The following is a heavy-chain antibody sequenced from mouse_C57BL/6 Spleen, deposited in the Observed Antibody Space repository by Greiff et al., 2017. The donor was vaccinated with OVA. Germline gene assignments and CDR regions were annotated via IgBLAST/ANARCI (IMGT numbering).Heavy chain of an antibody. J-gene: IGHJ4*01. CDR2: INPSNGGT. Sequence: QVQLQQPGTELVKPGASVKLSCKASGYTFTSYWMHWVKQRPGQGLEWIGNINPSNGGTNYNEKFKSKATLTVDKSSSTAYMQLSSLTSEDSAVYNCARVDNYFYYAMDYWGQGTSVTVSS. CDR1: GYTFTSYW. D-gene: IGHD1-3*01. V-gene: IGHV1-53*01. CDR3: ARVDNYFYYAMDY.